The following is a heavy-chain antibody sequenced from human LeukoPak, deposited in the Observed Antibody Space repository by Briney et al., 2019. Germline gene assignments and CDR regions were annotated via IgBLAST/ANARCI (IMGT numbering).Heavy chain of an antibody. V-gene: IGHV4-61*01. CDR3: ASTTYRRGRYNFDY. D-gene: IGHD6-19*01. Sequence: SETLSLTCAVSGGSICSDYYYWRWIRQPPGKGLEWIGYIYYSGSTNYNPSVKSRVTISVDTSKKQFSLKLSSVIAADTAVYYCASTTYRRGRYNFDYWGQGTLVTVSS. J-gene: IGHJ4*02. CDR1: GGSICSDYYY. CDR2: IYYSGST.